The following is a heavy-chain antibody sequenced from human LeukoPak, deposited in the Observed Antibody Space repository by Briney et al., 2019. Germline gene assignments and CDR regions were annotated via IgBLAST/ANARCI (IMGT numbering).Heavy chain of an antibody. CDR2: INHSGST. CDR1: GGSFSGYY. J-gene: IGHJ4*02. Sequence: PSETLSLTCAVYGGSFSGYYWSWIRQPPGKGLERIGEINHSGSTNYNPSLKSRVTISVDTSKNQFSLKLSSVTAADTAVYYCASGVTMVRGVIITPDYWGQGTLVTVSS. D-gene: IGHD3-10*01. V-gene: IGHV4-34*01. CDR3: ASGVTMVRGVIITPDY.